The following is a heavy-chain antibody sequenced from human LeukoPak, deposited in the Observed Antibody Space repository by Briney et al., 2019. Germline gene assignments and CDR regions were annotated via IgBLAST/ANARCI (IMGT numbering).Heavy chain of an antibody. J-gene: IGHJ4*02. CDR2: IYYSGST. CDR3: ARVGGYGDYTASQYYFDY. D-gene: IGHD4-17*01. V-gene: IGHV4-30-4*01. CDR1: GGSISSGDYY. Sequence: PSETLSLTCTVSGGSISSGDYYWSWIRQPPGKGLEWIGYIYYSGSTYYNPSLKSRVTISVDTSKNQFSLKLSSVTAADTAVYYCARVGGYGDYTASQYYFDYWGQGTLVTVSS.